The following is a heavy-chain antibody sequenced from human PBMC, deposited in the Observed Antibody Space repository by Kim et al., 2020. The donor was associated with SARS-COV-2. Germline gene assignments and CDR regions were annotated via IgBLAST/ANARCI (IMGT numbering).Heavy chain of an antibody. J-gene: IGHJ6*02. D-gene: IGHD1-26*01. CDR1: GYRFTSYW. Sequence: GESLKISCKGSGYRFTSYWIGWVRQMPGKGLEWMGIIYPGDSDTRYSPSFQGQVTISADKSISTAYLQWSSLKASDTAMYYCARQVGATPYYYYGMDVWGQGTTVTVSS. CDR2: IYPGDSDT. V-gene: IGHV5-51*01. CDR3: ARQVGATPYYYYGMDV.